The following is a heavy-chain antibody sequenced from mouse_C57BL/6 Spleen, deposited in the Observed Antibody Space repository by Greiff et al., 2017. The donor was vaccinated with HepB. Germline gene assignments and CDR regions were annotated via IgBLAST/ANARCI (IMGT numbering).Heavy chain of an antibody. CDR2: INPNNGGT. CDR3: ARGKDYGNFYWYCDV. D-gene: IGHD2-1*01. V-gene: IGHV1-18*01. CDR1: GYTFTDYN. Sequence: EVQLQQSGPELVKPGASVKIPCKASGYTFTDYNMDWVKQSHGKSLEWIGDINPNNGGTIYNQKFKGKATLTVDKSSSTAYMELRSLTSEDTAVYYCARGKDYGNFYWYCDVWGTGTTVTVSS. J-gene: IGHJ1*03.